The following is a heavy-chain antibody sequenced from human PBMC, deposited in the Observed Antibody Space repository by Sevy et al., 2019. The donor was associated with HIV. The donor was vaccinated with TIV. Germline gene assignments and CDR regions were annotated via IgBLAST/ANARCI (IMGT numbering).Heavy chain of an antibody. CDR2: ISGPYNSV. J-gene: IGHJ3*01. CDR3: ARATGTETLDAFDV. CDR1: GFTFSSYW. D-gene: IGHD1-1*01. V-gene: IGHV3-21*01. Sequence: GGSLRLSCAASGFTFSSYWMSWVRQAPGKGLEWVSSISGPYNSVNYGGSVQGRFTISRDNAKNSLFLQMNSLKAEDTAVYYCARATGTETLDAFDVWGQGTLVTVSS.